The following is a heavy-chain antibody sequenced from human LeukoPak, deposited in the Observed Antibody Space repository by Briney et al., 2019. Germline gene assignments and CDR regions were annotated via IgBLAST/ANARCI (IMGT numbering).Heavy chain of an antibody. CDR2: ISSSGTTI. CDR1: GFTFSSYE. J-gene: IGHJ5*02. Sequence: GGSLRLSCAASGFTFSSYEMNWVRQAPGKGLEWVSYISSSGTTIYYADSVKGRFTISRDNAKNSLYLQMNSLRAEDAAVYYCARVGVVVAATGNLWFDPWGQGTLVTVSS. V-gene: IGHV3-48*03. CDR3: ARVGVVVAATGNLWFDP. D-gene: IGHD2-15*01.